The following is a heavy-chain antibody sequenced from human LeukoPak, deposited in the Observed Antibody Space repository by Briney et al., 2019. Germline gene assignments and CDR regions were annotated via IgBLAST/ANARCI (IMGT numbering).Heavy chain of an antibody. D-gene: IGHD4-23*01. CDR3: ARDLRTPSDTNIAIDY. CDR2: INSDGRIT. Sequence: LSCAXSGXXFSNYWMRWVRHGPGKGLVWVSSINSDGRITIYADCVKGRFTIYREKGKNTMDQKMNSLRAEDRAVYYRARDLRTPSDTNIAIDYWGQGTLVTVSS. V-gene: IGHV3-74*01. J-gene: IGHJ4*02. CDR1: GXXFSNYW.